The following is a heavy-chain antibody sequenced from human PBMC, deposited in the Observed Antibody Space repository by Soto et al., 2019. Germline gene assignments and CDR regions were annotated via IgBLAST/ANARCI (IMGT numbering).Heavy chain of an antibody. CDR1: GYTFTSYD. Sequence: ASVKVSCKASGYTFTSYDINWVRQATGQGLEWMGWMNPSSGNTGYAQKFQGRVTMTRNTSISTAYRELSSLRSEDTAVYYCARGRKDLRAYSNYDYYYYMDVWGKGTTVTVSS. CDR3: ARGRKDLRAYSNYDYYYYMDV. D-gene: IGHD4-4*01. CDR2: MNPSSGNT. J-gene: IGHJ6*03. V-gene: IGHV1-8*01.